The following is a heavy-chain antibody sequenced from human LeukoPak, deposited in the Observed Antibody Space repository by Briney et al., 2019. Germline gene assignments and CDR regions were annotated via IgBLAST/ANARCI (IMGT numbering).Heavy chain of an antibody. Sequence: PGGSLRPSCAASGFTFNTHGMHWVRQAPGKGLEWVSAIWFDGSVKHYSDAVKGRFTISRDNSLNTLYLQMNSLRVEDTAMYYCAKDTAIQFLEPAFWGQGTLVTVSS. D-gene: IGHD3-3*01. J-gene: IGHJ4*02. CDR1: GFTFNTHG. V-gene: IGHV3-33*06. CDR3: AKDTAIQFLEPAF. CDR2: IWFDGSVK.